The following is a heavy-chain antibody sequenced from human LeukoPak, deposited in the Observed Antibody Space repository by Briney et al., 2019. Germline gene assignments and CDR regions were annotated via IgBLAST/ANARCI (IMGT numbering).Heavy chain of an antibody. D-gene: IGHD3-10*01. CDR3: SRNISGHGFLQNDY. CDR1: GFTFSDYA. CDR2: IRSKAYGGTT. J-gene: IGHJ4*02. Sequence: GGSLRLSCTASGFTFSDYAMSWVRQAPGKGLEWVGFIRSKAYGGTTEYAASVKGRFTISRDDSKSIAYLQMNSLKTEDTAVFYFSRNISGHGFLQNDYWGQGTLVTVSS. V-gene: IGHV3-49*04.